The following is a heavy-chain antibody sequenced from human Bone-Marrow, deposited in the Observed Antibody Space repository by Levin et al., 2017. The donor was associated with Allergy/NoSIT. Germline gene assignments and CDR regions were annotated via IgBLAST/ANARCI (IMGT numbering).Heavy chain of an antibody. Sequence: GGSLRLSCAASGFTFSDFGMQWVRQAPGKGLEWVAIMSSDGSSKYYGDSVKGRFTISRDNSKNTLYLQMRSLTTDDTAVYFRSKAVFDSWGQGSLVTVSS. J-gene: IGHJ4*02. CDR1: GFTFSDFG. CDR3: SKAVFDS. CDR2: MSSDGSSK. V-gene: IGHV3-30*18.